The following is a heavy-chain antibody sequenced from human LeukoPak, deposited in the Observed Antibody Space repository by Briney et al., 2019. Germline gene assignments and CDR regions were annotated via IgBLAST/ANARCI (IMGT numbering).Heavy chain of an antibody. D-gene: IGHD6-13*01. CDR2: INAGNGDT. CDR3: ARAQLGSNRPGDY. V-gene: IGHV1-3*01. CDR1: GYTFSSYD. J-gene: IGHJ4*02. Sequence: ASAKVSCKASGYTFSSYDIHWVRQAPGQRLEWMGWINAGNGDTKYSQKFQGKVTITRDTSASTDYMELSSLRSEDTAVYYCARAQLGSNRPGDYWGQGTLVTVSS.